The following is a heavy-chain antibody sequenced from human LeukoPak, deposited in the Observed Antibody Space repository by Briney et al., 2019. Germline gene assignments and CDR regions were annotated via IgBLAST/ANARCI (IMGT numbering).Heavy chain of an antibody. V-gene: IGHV3-33*01. CDR1: GFTFSSYG. J-gene: IGHJ6*02. CDR2: IWYDGSNK. D-gene: IGHD2-2*01. Sequence: GGSLRLSCAASGFTFSSYGMHWVRQAPGKGLEWVAVIWYDGSNKYYADSVKGRFTISRDNSKNTLYLQMNSLRAEDTAVYYCARDLKNIVVVPAYYYYGMDVWGQGTTVTVSS. CDR3: ARDLKNIVVVPAYYYYGMDV.